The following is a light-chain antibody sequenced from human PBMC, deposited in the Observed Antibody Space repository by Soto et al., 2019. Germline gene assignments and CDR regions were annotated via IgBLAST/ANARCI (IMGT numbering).Light chain of an antibody. CDR3: QTWGTGIVI. V-gene: IGLV4-69*01. Sequence: QSVLTQSPSASASLGHSVKLTCTLSSGHSSYAIAWHQQQQEKGPRYLMKLNSDGSHSKADGIPDRFSGSSSGAERYLTISSLQYEDEADYYCQTWGTGIVIFGGGTQLTVL. CDR1: SGHSSYA. CDR2: LNSDGSH. J-gene: IGLJ2*01.